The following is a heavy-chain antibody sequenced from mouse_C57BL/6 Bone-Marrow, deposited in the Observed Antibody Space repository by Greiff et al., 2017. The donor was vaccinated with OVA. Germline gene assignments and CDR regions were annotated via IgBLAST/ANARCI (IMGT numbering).Heavy chain of an antibody. V-gene: IGHV5-9-1*02. D-gene: IGHD2-1*01. Sequence: EVKLMESGEGLVKPGGSLKLSCAASGFTFSSYAMSWVRQTPEKRLEWVAYISRGGDYIYYADTVKGRFTISRDNARNTLYLQMSSLTSVDTAMYYCTRLLDAMDYWGQGTSVTVSS. J-gene: IGHJ4*01. CDR2: ISRGGDYI. CDR3: TRLLDAMDY. CDR1: GFTFSSYA.